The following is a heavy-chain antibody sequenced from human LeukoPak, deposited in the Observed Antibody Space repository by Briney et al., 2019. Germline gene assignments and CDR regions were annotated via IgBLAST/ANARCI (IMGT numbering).Heavy chain of an antibody. CDR2: ISGSGGKT. CDR1: GFTFKKYA. V-gene: IGHV3-23*01. Sequence: GGSLRLSCAASGFTFKKYAMNWVRQAPGKGLEWVSTISGSGGKTYYTDSVKGRFTISRDNSKNTLYLQMNSLRAEDTAVYFCASRALEDCGRASCYNPFDYWGQGTLVTVSS. J-gene: IGHJ4*02. CDR3: ASRALEDCGRASCYNPFDY. D-gene: IGHD2-2*02.